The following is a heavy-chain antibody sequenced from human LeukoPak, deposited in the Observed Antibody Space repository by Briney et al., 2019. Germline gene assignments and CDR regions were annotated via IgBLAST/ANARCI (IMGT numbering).Heavy chain of an antibody. CDR1: GFTFSSHG. V-gene: IGHV3-74*01. Sequence: GGSLRLSCAASGFTFSSHGMHWVRQAPGKGLVWVAHVSTDGTSTSSVDSVKGRFTISRDNSKNTLYLQMNSLRAEDTAVYNCAKDYSSGWDYFDYWGQGTLVTVSS. J-gene: IGHJ4*02. CDR3: AKDYSSGWDYFDY. D-gene: IGHD6-19*01. CDR2: VSTDGTST.